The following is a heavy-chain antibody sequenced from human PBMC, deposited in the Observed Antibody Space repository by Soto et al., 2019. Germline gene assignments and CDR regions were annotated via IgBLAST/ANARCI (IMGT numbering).Heavy chain of an antibody. CDR1: GFTFGNFV. J-gene: IGHJ6*02. Sequence: GGSLRLSCAASGFTFGNFVMRWVRQTPGKGLEWVSTITETGGDTYYTDSVKGRFTVSRDNSKNTLYLQMTSLRAEDTALYYCTKASSDRNHMEVWGPGTTVTVSS. V-gene: IGHV3-23*01. CDR3: TKASSDRNHMEV. CDR2: ITETGGDT.